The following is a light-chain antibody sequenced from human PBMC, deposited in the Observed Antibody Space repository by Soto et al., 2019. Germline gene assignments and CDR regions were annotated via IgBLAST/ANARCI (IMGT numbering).Light chain of an antibody. CDR1: QSVSSD. Sequence: EIVMTQSPANLSVSPGERATLSCRASQSVSSDLAWYQQKPGQAPRLLIYGASTRATGIPARFSGGGSGTEFTLTISSLQSEDFAVYYCQQHNNWPPWTFGQGTKVDIK. CDR3: QQHNNWPPWT. V-gene: IGKV3-15*01. J-gene: IGKJ1*01. CDR2: GAS.